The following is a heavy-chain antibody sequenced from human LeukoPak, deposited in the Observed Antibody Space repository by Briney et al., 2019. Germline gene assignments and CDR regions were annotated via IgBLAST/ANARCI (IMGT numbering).Heavy chain of an antibody. CDR2: IYPGDSDT. CDR1: GYSFTRYW. Sequence: GESLKTSCEASGYSFTRYWIGWVRQMPGKGLEWMGIIYPGDSDTRYSPSFQGQVSISADKSISTTYLQWSSLKASDTATYYRARQVYGSGMAAFDYWGQGTLVTVSS. V-gene: IGHV5-51*01. J-gene: IGHJ4*02. CDR3: ARQVYGSGMAAFDY. D-gene: IGHD3-10*01.